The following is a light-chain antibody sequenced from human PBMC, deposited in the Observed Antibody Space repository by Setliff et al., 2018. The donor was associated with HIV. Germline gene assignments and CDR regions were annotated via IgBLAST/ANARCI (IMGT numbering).Light chain of an antibody. CDR2: EVS. J-gene: IGLJ1*01. V-gene: IGLV2-8*01. Sequence: QSALAQPPSASGSPGQSVTISCTGTSSDDGGYNYVSWYQQHPGKAPKLMIYEVSKRPSGVPDRFSGSKSGNTASLTVSGLQAEDEADYYCSSYAGSNNLPYVFGTGTKV. CDR3: SSYAGSNNLPYV. CDR1: SSDDGGYNY.